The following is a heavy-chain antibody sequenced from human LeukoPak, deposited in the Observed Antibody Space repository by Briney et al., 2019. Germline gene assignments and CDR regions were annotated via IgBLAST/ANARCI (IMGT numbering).Heavy chain of an antibody. Sequence: GGSLRLSCAGSGFSLHTYCMNWVRQAPGKRLEWISYISDVNNVIYYADSVKGRFTISRSKDENSVFLQMNSLRAEDTAVYFCAREATRRNLLTYGSWDAYDIWGQGTMVTVSS. CDR3: AREATRRNLLTYGSWDAYDI. CDR1: GFSLHTYC. CDR2: ISDVNNVI. V-gene: IGHV3-48*01. J-gene: IGHJ3*02. D-gene: IGHD4-17*01.